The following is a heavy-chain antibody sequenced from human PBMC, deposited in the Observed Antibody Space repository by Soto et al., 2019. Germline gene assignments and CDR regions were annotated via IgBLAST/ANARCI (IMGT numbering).Heavy chain of an antibody. J-gene: IGHJ6*02. Sequence: QVQLQESGPGLVKPSGTLSLTCAVSGGSISSSNWWSWVRQPPGKGLEWIGEIYHSGSTNYNPSLKSRVTLSVDKSKNKFSLKLRSVTAADTAVYYCARGKVVWGGSYRQYGMDVWGQGTTVTVSS. CDR1: GGSISSSNW. D-gene: IGHD3-16*02. V-gene: IGHV4-4*02. CDR2: IYHSGST. CDR3: ARGKVVWGGSYRQYGMDV.